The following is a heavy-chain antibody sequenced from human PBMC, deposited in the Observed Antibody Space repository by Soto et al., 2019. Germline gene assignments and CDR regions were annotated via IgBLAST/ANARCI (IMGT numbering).Heavy chain of an antibody. CDR3: SRYHHGRIFDV. CDR2: ISYDGSNK. CDR1: GFTFSSYA. Sequence: QVQLVESGGGVVQPGRSLRLSCAASGFTFSSYAMHWVRQAPGKGLEWVAVISYDGSNKYYADSVKGRFTISRDNSKKTAELQMNHLRTEEKAVDFCSRYHHGRIFDVWGQGTTVTVSS. D-gene: IGHD2-15*01. V-gene: IGHV3-30-3*01. J-gene: IGHJ6*01.